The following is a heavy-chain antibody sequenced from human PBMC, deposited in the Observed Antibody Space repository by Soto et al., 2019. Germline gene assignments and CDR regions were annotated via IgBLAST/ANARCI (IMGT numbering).Heavy chain of an antibody. CDR1: GFTFSIYW. Sequence: GGSLRLSCAASGFTFSIYWMSWVRQAPGKGLEWVANIKPDGSKTNYVDSVKGRFTISRDNAKSSLYLQVNSLRAEDSAVYYCARDPVRGDGYTLDYWGQGALVTVSS. D-gene: IGHD3-10*01. CDR2: IKPDGSKT. J-gene: IGHJ4*02. V-gene: IGHV3-7*01. CDR3: ARDPVRGDGYTLDY.